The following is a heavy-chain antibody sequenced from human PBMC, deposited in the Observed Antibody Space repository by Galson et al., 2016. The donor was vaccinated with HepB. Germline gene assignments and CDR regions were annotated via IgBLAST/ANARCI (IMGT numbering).Heavy chain of an antibody. CDR2: ISYDGSNK. CDR3: ARGSYGDYLEPIDY. CDR1: GFTFRDYA. Sequence: SLRLSCAASGFTFRDYAIHWVRQAPGKGLEWVTVISYDGSNKYYADSVMGRITISRDNPRHTLYLQMNSLRPDDTAVYYCARGSYGDYLEPIDYWGQGALVTVSS. V-gene: IGHV3-30*04. J-gene: IGHJ4*02. D-gene: IGHD4-17*01.